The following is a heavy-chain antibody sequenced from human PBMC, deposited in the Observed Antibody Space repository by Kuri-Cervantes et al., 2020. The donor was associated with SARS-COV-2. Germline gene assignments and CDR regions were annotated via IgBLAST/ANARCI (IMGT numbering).Heavy chain of an antibody. CDR3: ATTYAYCGGDCSTFGY. V-gene: IGHV1-8*02. Sequence: ASVKVSCKASGYTFTSYDINWVRQATGQGLEWMGWMNPNSGNTGYAQKFQGRVTMTEDTSTDTAYMELSSLRSEDTAVYYCATTYAYCGGDCSTFGYWGQGTLVTDSS. D-gene: IGHD2-21*01. J-gene: IGHJ4*02. CDR2: MNPNSGNT. CDR1: GYTFTSYD.